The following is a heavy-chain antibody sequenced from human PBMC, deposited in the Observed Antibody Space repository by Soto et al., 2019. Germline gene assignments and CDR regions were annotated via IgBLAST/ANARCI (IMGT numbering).Heavy chain of an antibody. J-gene: IGHJ5*02. V-gene: IGHV1-2*04. CDR3: ARDASGYDCSGYYVWFDP. CDR1: GYTFTGYY. Sequence: VASVKVSCKASGYTFTGYYMHWVRQAPGQGLEWMGWINPNSGGTNYAQKFQGWVTMTRDTSISTAYMELSRLRSDDTAVYYCARDASGYDCSGYYVWFDPWGQGTLVTVSS. CDR2: INPNSGGT. D-gene: IGHD3-22*01.